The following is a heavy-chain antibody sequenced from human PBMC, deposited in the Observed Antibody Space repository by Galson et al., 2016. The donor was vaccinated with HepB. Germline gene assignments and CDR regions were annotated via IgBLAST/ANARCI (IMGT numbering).Heavy chain of an antibody. V-gene: IGHV3-23*01. Sequence: SLRLSCAVSGFSFSDYAMSWVRQGPGQRLEWVSTISSDGDNKPYLDSVKGRFTVSRDSSKNTLDLQMNSLRAEDTAVYYCTNDVGLVMFGLWGRGTLVTVSS. D-gene: IGHD2/OR15-2a*01. J-gene: IGHJ4*02. CDR3: TNDVGLVMFGL. CDR2: ISSDGDNK. CDR1: GFSFSDYA.